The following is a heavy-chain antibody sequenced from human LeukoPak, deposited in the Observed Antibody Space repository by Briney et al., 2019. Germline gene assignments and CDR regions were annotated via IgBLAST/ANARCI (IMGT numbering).Heavy chain of an antibody. Sequence: GGSLRLSCAASGFTFSSSAMSWVRQAPGKGLEWVSTISGGGGSTYCADSVKGRFTISRDNSKNTLYLQVNSLRAEDTAVYYCAKGGKWDVTPFDYWGQGTLVTVSS. CDR1: GFTFSSSA. CDR3: AKGGKWDVTPFDY. J-gene: IGHJ4*02. V-gene: IGHV3-23*01. CDR2: ISGGGGST. D-gene: IGHD1-26*01.